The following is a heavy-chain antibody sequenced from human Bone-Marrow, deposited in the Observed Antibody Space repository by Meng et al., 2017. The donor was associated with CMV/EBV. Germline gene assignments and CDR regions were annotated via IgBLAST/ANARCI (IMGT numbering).Heavy chain of an antibody. Sequence: GESLKISCAASGFTFSSYSMHWVRQAPGKGLEWVSSISSSSSYIYYADSVKGRFTISRDNAKNSLYLQMNSLRAEDTAVYYCALEFGDLSLDVWGEGTTVTVSS. V-gene: IGHV3-21*01. J-gene: IGHJ6*04. CDR2: ISSSSSYI. CDR3: ALEFGDLSLDV. D-gene: IGHD3-10*01. CDR1: GFTFSSYS.